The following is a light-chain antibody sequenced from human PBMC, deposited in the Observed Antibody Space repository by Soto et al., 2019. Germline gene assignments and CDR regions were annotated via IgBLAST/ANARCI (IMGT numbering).Light chain of an antibody. CDR3: QTWGTGIHVV. V-gene: IGLV4-69*01. CDR1: SGHSSYA. J-gene: IGLJ2*01. Sequence: QPVLTQSPSASASLGASVKLTCTLSSGHSSYAIAWHQQQPEKGPRYLMKLNSDGSHSKGDGIPDRFSGSSSGAERYLTISSPQSEDEADSYCQTWGTGIHVVFGGGTKLTVL. CDR2: LNSDGSH.